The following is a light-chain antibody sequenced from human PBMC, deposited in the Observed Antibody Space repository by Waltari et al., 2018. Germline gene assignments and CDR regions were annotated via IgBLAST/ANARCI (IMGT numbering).Light chain of an antibody. J-gene: IGKJ2*01. CDR3: LQYKSYSGYT. CDR2: RAS. CDR1: QSVSGW. V-gene: IGKV1-5*03. Sequence: DIQMTQSPSTLSASIGDRVTITCRASQSVSGWLAWYQQKPGKAPKLLIYRASSLDTGVPSRFSGSGSGTEFTLTINYLQPDDFATYFCLQYKSYSGYTFGQGTRLE.